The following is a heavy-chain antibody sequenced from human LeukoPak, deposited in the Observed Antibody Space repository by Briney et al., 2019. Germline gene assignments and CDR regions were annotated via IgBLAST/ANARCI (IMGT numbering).Heavy chain of an antibody. CDR3: TRDGSTYFFDY. CDR1: GFKLIGYS. J-gene: IGHJ4*02. V-gene: IGHV3-48*01. CDR2: INSSSGTI. Sequence: GGSLRLSCAASGFKLIGYSMNWVRQAPGKGLEWVSYINSSSGTIIYADSVKGRFTISRDDSKSIAYLQMNSLKTEDTAVYYCTRDGSTYFFDYWGQGTLVTVSS. D-gene: IGHD2-2*01.